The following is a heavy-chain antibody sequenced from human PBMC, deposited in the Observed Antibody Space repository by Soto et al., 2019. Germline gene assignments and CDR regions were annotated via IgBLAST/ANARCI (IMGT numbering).Heavy chain of an antibody. D-gene: IGHD6-6*01. V-gene: IGHV1-8*01. CDR1: GYTFTSYD. CDR3: ARGKVAARPNYYYYYYMDV. J-gene: IGHJ6*03. Sequence: ASVKVSCXASGYTFTSYDINWVRQATGQGLEWMGWMNPNSGNTGYAQKFQGRVTMTRNTSISTAYMELSSLRSEDTAVYYCARGKVAARPNYYYYYYMDVWGKGTTVTVS. CDR2: MNPNSGNT.